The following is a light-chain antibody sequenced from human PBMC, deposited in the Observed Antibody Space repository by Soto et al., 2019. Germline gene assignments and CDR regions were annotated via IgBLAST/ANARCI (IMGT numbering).Light chain of an antibody. J-gene: IGKJ1*01. Sequence: IQMTQSPSTLSASVGDRVTITCRASQSISRGLAWYQQKPGKAPKLMIYDASSLESGVPSRFSGSGSGTEFTLTISSLQPEDFAIYYCQQYNSYTWTFGQGTKVDIK. CDR2: DAS. CDR1: QSISRG. CDR3: QQYNSYTWT. V-gene: IGKV1-5*01.